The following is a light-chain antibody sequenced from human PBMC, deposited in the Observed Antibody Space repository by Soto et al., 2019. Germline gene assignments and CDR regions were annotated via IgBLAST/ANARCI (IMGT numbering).Light chain of an antibody. CDR3: FSYAGSLVV. Sequence: QSALTQPRSVSGSPGQSVTISCTGTSSDVGGYNYVSWYQQHPGKAPKLMIYDVSKRPSGVPDRFSGSKSGNTASLTISGLQAEEEADYYCFSYAGSLVVFGGGTQLTVL. J-gene: IGLJ2*01. CDR2: DVS. CDR1: SSDVGGYNY. V-gene: IGLV2-11*01.